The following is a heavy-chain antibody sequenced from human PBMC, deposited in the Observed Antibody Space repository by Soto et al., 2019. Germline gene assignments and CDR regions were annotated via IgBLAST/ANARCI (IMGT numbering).Heavy chain of an antibody. D-gene: IGHD6-6*01. CDR3: AREHSSPYLFDP. Sequence: QVQLVQSGAEVKKPGSSVKVSCKASGGTFSSYAISWVRQAPGHGLEWMGGIIPIFGTANYAQKFQGRVTITSDKSTSTAYMELSSLRSEDTAVYYCAREHSSPYLFDPWGQGTLVTVSS. CDR2: IIPIFGTA. CDR1: GGTFSSYA. V-gene: IGHV1-69*06. J-gene: IGHJ5*02.